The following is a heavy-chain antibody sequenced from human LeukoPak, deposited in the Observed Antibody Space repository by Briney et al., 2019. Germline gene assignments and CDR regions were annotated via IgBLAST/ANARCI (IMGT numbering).Heavy chain of an antibody. V-gene: IGHV3-30*02. Sequence: PGGSLRLSCAASGFTFSSYDMHWVRQAPGKGLEWVAFMRNDGSIRYYADSVKGRFTISRDNSKNTLYLQMNSLRAEDTAVYYCARAPGYGAAYYFDYWGQGTLVTVSS. CDR1: GFTFSSYD. CDR2: MRNDGSIR. J-gene: IGHJ4*02. CDR3: ARAPGYGAAYYFDY. D-gene: IGHD1-1*01.